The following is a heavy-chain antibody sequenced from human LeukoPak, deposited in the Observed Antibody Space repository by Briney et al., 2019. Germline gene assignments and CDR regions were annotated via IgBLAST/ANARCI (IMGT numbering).Heavy chain of an antibody. CDR1: RFTFSSSW. J-gene: IGHJ3*02. V-gene: IGHV3-7*01. Sequence: GESLRLSCAAARFTFSSSWMTWVGQAPGRGLGWVANIKQDGSEKYYVDSVKSRFTISRDNAKDSLYLQLNSLRAEDTAIYYCARADVAGAFHIWAQGTMVTVSS. CDR3: ARADVAGAFHI. CDR2: IKQDGSEK.